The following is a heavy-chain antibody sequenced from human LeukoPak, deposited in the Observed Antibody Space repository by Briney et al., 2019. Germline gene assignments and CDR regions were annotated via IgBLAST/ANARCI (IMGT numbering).Heavy chain of an antibody. Sequence: ASVKVSCKASGYTFTKYYIHWVRQAPGQGLEWMGMINPSDGATTYAQRFQGRVIMTRDMSTTTVYMDLRSLRSEDTAVYYCASHGSGSYFPFDYWGQGTLVTVSS. D-gene: IGHD3-10*01. CDR1: GYTFTKYY. J-gene: IGHJ4*02. CDR2: INPSDGAT. CDR3: ASHGSGSYFPFDY. V-gene: IGHV1-46*03.